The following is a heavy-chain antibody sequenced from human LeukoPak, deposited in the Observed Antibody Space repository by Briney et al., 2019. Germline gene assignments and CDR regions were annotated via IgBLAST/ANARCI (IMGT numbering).Heavy chain of an antibody. Sequence: GGSLRLSCAASGFTFSSYSMNWVRQAPGKGLEWVSSISSSSSYIYYADSVKGRFTSSRDNAKNSLYLQMNSLRAEDTAVYYCASLVTYYYDSSGSRAFDIWGQGTMVTVSS. D-gene: IGHD3-22*01. V-gene: IGHV3-21*01. CDR3: ASLVTYYYDSSGSRAFDI. CDR2: ISSSSSYI. CDR1: GFTFSSYS. J-gene: IGHJ3*02.